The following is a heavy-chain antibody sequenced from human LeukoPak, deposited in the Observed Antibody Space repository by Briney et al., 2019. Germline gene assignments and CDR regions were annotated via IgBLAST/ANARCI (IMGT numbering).Heavy chain of an antibody. CDR3: ARESIDCSSTSCPPSAEPHTFVF. Sequence: GGSLRLSCAASGFTFMSYSMSWVRQAPGKELEWVSSISSASTYRDYADSLRGRFTISRDNAKTSLYLHMNSLRAEDTAVYYCARESIDCSSTSCPPSAEPHTFVFWGQGTLVTVSS. CDR1: GFTFMSYS. CDR2: ISSASTYR. D-gene: IGHD2-2*01. V-gene: IGHV3-21*03. J-gene: IGHJ4*02.